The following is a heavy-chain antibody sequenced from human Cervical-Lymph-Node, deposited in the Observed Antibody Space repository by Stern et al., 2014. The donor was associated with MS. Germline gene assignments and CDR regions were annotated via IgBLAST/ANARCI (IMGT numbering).Heavy chain of an antibody. CDR2: INWEGTRT. CDR3: AKGFSDAFDV. Sequence: EVHLVESGGVVVQPGGSLRLSCAASGFTFDDYTMHWVRQGPGKGLQWVSPINWEGTRTEYTRSVRGRFTISRDSRENSLYLQMNSLRSEDTAFYYCAKGFSDAFDVWGQGTLVTVSS. CDR1: GFTFDDYT. D-gene: IGHD3-3*01. J-gene: IGHJ3*01. V-gene: IGHV3-43*01.